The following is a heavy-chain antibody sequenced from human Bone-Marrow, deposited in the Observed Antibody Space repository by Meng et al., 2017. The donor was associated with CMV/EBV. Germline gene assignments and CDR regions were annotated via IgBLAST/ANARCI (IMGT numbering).Heavy chain of an antibody. CDR3: ARLGVVVAGKVDY. V-gene: IGHV3-21*01. CDR1: GFTFSSYS. Sequence: GESLKISCAASGFTFSSYSMNWVRQAPGKGLEWVSSISSSSSYIYYADSVKGRFTISRDNAKNSVYLQMNSLRADDTAVYYCARLGVVVAGKVDYWGQGTLVTVSS. CDR2: ISSSSSYI. D-gene: IGHD6-19*01. J-gene: IGHJ4*02.